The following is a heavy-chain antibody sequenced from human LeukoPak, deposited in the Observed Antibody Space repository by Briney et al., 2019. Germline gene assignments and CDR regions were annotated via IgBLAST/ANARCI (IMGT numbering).Heavy chain of an antibody. CDR3: ARVGEWTTVDY. Sequence: SETLSLTCPVSGGSISSGDYYWIWIRQPPGKGLEWIGYIYYSGSTYYNPSLKSRVTISVDTSKNQFSLKLSSVTAADTAVYYCARVGEWTTVDYWGQGTLVTVSS. J-gene: IGHJ4*02. CDR1: GGSISSGDYY. V-gene: IGHV4-30-4*08. CDR2: IYYSGST. D-gene: IGHD4-17*01.